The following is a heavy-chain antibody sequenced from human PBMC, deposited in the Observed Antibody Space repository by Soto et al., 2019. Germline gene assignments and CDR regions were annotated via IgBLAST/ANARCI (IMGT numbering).Heavy chain of an antibody. J-gene: IGHJ6*02. Sequence: QVQLVQSGAEVLKPGSSVKLSCKTSGDTFDTFAISWVRQAPGQGLEWMGSIIPIFCTPEYTQKFQGRVTITAAVSPSTDYMELSSLRSEDTAGYYWARGKGRGRLGGNYYYALDVWGQGARVTVSS. V-gene: IGHV1-69*12. CDR1: GDTFDTFA. CDR3: ARGKGRGRLGGNYYYALDV. D-gene: IGHD6-25*01. CDR2: IIPIFCTP.